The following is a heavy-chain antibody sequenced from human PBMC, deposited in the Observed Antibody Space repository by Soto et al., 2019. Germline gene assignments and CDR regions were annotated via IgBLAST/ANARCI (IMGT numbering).Heavy chain of an antibody. Sequence: PSETLSLTCTVSGDSVTSTSYYWSWVRQPPGRGLEWIGYIYYNGDTNYNPSLESRVTISVDTSKNQFSLKLTSVTAADTAVYYCAREGGVLRLSNWFDSWGQGIQVTVSS. CDR3: AREGGVLRLSNWFDS. D-gene: IGHD3-3*01. CDR2: IYYNGDT. V-gene: IGHV4-61*01. J-gene: IGHJ5*01. CDR1: GDSVTSTSYY.